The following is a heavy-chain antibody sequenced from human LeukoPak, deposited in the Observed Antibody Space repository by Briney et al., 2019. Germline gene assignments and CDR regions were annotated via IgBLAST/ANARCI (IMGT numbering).Heavy chain of an antibody. CDR1: GFTFSRYA. Sequence: PGGSLRFSCAASGFTFSRYAMNWVRQAPGKGLEWVSSISSSTSYIYYSDSVRGRFTISRDNAKNSLYLQMNSLRAGDTAVYYCARDDVAATNLPFDYWGQGTLVTVSS. D-gene: IGHD1-14*01. CDR2: ISSSTSYI. V-gene: IGHV3-21*01. J-gene: IGHJ4*02. CDR3: ARDDVAATNLPFDY.